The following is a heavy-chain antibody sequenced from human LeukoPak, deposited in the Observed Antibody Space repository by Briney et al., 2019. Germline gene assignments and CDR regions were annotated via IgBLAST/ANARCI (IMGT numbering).Heavy chain of an antibody. D-gene: IGHD3-9*01. Sequence: QKLQGRVTMTRDTSISTAYMELSRLRSDDTAVYYCARGVDYDILTGYYSSAFDIWGQGTMVTVSS. J-gene: IGHJ3*02. CDR3: ARGVDYDILTGYYSSAFDI. V-gene: IGHV1-2*02.